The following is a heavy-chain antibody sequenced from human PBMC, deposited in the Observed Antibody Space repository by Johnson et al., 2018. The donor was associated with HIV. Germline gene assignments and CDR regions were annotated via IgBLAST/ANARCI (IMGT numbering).Heavy chain of an antibody. D-gene: IGHD3-16*01. CDR1: GVTFSSHA. CDR2: ISYDGSNK. Sequence: AAGGVTFSSHAMHWVRQAPGKGLDWVTVISYDGSNKYYADSVKGRFTISRDNAKNSLYLQMNSLRAEDTAVYYCARDGGGGALDIWGQGTMVIVSS. CDR3: ARDGGGGALDI. V-gene: IGHV3-30-3*01. J-gene: IGHJ3*02.